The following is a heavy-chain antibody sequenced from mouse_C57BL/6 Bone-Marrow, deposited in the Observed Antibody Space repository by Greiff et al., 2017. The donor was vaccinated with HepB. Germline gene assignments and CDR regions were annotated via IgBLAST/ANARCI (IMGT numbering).Heavy chain of an antibody. J-gene: IGHJ4*01. Sequence: EVMLVESGGGLVQPGESLKLSCESNEYEFPSHDMSWVRKTPEKRLELVAAINSDGGSTYYPDTMERRFIISRDNTKKTLYLQMGSLRSEDTALYYCARRLLLRSYYYAMDYWGQGTSVTVSS. CDR1: EYEFPSHD. D-gene: IGHD1-1*01. V-gene: IGHV5-2*01. CDR3: ARRLLLRSYYYAMDY. CDR2: INSDGGST.